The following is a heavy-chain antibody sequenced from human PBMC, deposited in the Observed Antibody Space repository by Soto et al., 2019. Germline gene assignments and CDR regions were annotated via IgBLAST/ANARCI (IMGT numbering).Heavy chain of an antibody. Sequence: QVVLLQSGADVKEPGSSVNISCKTFGDVFSTDTINWVRQAPGQGLLWMGSIIPFLNLSNIEPTFMDRLSITPAECTGTRDLKLRDLTREDMAIYFCATLGAQNDHWGQGTRITVSS. CDR1: GDVFSTDT. V-gene: IGHV1-69*09. CDR3: ATLGAQNDH. CDR2: IIPFLNLS. J-gene: IGHJ5*02. D-gene: IGHD3-16*01.